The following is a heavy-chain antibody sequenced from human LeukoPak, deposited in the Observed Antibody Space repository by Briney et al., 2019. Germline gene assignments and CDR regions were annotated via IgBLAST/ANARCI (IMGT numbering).Heavy chain of an antibody. J-gene: IGHJ6*03. D-gene: IGHD4-11*01. Sequence: PGGSLRLSCAASGFTVSSNYMSWVRQAPGKGLEWVSVIYSGGYTYYADSVKGRFTISRDNSKNTLYLQMNSLRAEDMAVYYCARVCSTYPYYCMDVWGKGTTVTVSS. CDR1: GFTVSSNY. CDR3: ARVCSTYPYYCMDV. V-gene: IGHV3-53*01. CDR2: IYSGGYT.